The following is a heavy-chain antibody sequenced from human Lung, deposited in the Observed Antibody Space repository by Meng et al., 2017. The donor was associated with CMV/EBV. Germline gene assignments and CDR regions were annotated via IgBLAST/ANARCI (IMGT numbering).Heavy chain of an antibody. CDR2: ISGNTGFI. D-gene: IGHD2-21*02. Sequence: SLKISCTASGFTFDDFAMHWVRQSPGEGLEWVSGISGNTGFIGYADSVKGRFTISRDNAKKTLSLQINTLRAEDTALYYCTKGGGERVTFDAMYVWGQGXAVTVSS. J-gene: IGHJ6*02. V-gene: IGHV3-9*01. CDR3: TKGGGERVTFDAMYV. CDR1: GFTFDDFA.